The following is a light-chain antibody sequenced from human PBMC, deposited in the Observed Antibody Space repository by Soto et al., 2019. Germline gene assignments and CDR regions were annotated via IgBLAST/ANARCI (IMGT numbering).Light chain of an antibody. V-gene: IGKV3-20*01. Sequence: IVLTQSPGTLAFSPGERASLSCRASRSVSSSYLAWYQQRPGQGPRLLIYGASSRATGIPDRFSGSGSGTDFTLTISRLEPEDFAVYYCHQYGSSPSTFGQGTKVDIK. CDR1: RSVSSSY. CDR2: GAS. J-gene: IGKJ1*01. CDR3: HQYGSSPST.